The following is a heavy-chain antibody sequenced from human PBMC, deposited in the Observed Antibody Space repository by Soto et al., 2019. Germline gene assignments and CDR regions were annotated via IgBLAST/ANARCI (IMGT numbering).Heavy chain of an antibody. D-gene: IGHD2-15*01. CDR3: ARNGAMMAAHWYFDL. CDR1: GISFSDYY. CDR2: ITESGNTR. J-gene: IGHJ2*01. V-gene: IGHV3-11*01. Sequence: QVQLVESGGGVVKTGGSLRLSCAASGISFSDYYMSLIRQAPGKGLEWVSYITESGNTRYYADSVTGRFTVSRDNAKNSLYLQMNSLRAEDTAVYYCARNGAMMAAHWYFDLWGRGTLVTVSS.